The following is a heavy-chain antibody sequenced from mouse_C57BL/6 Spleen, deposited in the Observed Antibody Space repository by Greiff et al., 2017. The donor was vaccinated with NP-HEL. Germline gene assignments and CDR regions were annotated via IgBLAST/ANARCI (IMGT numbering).Heavy chain of an antibody. V-gene: IGHV1-76*01. CDR2: IYPGSGNT. CDR1: GYTFTDYY. Sequence: VQLQQSGAELVRPGASVKLSCKASGYTFTDYYINWVKQRPGQGLEWIARIYPGSGNTYYNEKFKGKATLTAEKSSSTAYMQLSSLTSEDSAVYFCARGGLRSFDYWGQGTTL. J-gene: IGHJ2*01. CDR3: ARGGLRSFDY. D-gene: IGHD1-1*01.